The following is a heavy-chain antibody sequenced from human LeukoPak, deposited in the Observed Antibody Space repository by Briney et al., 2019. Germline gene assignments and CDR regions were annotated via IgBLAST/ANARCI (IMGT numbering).Heavy chain of an antibody. V-gene: IGHV3-23*01. Sequence: GGSLRLSCAASGFTFSSYAMSWVRQAPGKGLEWVSAISGSGGSTYYADSVKGRFTISRDNSKSTLYLQMNSLRAEDTAVYYCATALHYYGSGSPQYWGQGTLVTVSS. J-gene: IGHJ4*02. CDR2: ISGSGGST. CDR1: GFTFSSYA. CDR3: ATALHYYGSGSPQY. D-gene: IGHD3-10*01.